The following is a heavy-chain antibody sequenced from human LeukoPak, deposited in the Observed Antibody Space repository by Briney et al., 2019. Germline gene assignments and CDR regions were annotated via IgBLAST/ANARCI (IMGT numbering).Heavy chain of an antibody. Sequence: GGSLRLSCAASGFTISSFAMSWVRQAPRKGLEWVSAISGSGGRTYYADSVKGRFTISRDTSKNTLYLQMNSLRAEDTALYYCAKPAAVSANWFDPWGQGTLVTVSS. CDR2: ISGSGGRT. CDR1: GFTISSFA. CDR3: AKPAAVSANWFDP. V-gene: IGHV3-23*01. J-gene: IGHJ5*02.